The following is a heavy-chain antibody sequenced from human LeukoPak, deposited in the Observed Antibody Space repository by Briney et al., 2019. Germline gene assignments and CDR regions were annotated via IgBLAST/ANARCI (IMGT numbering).Heavy chain of an antibody. Sequence: MGWNSAYSGNTNYAQKVQGRVTMTTDTSTSTAYMELRSLRSDDTAVYYCARDLSAAAYFDYWGQGTLVTVSS. CDR2: NSAYSGNT. J-gene: IGHJ4*02. D-gene: IGHD6-13*01. V-gene: IGHV1-18*01. CDR3: ARDLSAAAYFDY.